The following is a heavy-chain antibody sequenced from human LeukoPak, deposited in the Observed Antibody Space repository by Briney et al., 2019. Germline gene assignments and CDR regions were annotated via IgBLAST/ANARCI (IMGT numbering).Heavy chain of an antibody. J-gene: IGHJ4*02. CDR3: ATPFDY. V-gene: IGHV3-48*01. Sequence: GGSLRLSCVASAFTFNTYSMNWVRQARGKGLEWRSYISADSDTIYYADSVKGRFTISKDNDKNSLYLQMNSLRADDTAVYYCATPFDYWGQGTLVTVSS. CDR2: ISADSDTI. CDR1: AFTFNTYS.